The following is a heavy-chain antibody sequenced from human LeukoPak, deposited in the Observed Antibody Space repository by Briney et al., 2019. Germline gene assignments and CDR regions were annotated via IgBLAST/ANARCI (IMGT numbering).Heavy chain of an antibody. D-gene: IGHD2-15*01. Sequence: SDTLSLTCTVSGGSISSSSYYWGWIRQPPGKGLEWIGSIYYSGSTYYNPSLKSRVTISVDTSKNQFSLKLSSVTAADAAVYYCARHPPDCSGGSCYSGYYFGMDVWGQGTTVTVSS. CDR3: ARHPPDCSGGSCYSGYYFGMDV. J-gene: IGHJ6*02. CDR2: IYYSGST. CDR1: GGSISSSSYY. V-gene: IGHV4-39*01.